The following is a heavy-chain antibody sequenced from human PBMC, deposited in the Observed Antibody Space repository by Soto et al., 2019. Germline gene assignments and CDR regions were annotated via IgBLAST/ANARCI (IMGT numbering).Heavy chain of an antibody. CDR2: IKSKTDGGTT. V-gene: IGHV3-15*01. CDR1: GFTFSNAW. D-gene: IGHD2-21*01. J-gene: IGHJ4*02. Sequence: GGSLRLSCAASGFTFSNAWMSWVRQAPGKGLEWVGRIKSKTDGGTTDYAAPVKGRFTISRDDSKNTLYLQMNSLKTEDTAVYYCTTPLAYCGGDCYDFDYWGQGTLVTVSS. CDR3: TTPLAYCGGDCYDFDY.